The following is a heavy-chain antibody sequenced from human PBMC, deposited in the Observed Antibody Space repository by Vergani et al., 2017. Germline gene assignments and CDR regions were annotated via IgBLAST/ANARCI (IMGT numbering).Heavy chain of an antibody. CDR2: INTNTGNP. CDR3: AKGKKLPGGDCLDY. Sequence: QVQLVQSGSELKKPGASVKVSCEASGYTFTEYAMTWVRQAPGQGLEWMGWINTNTGNPTYAQGFTGRFVFSLDTSVSTAYLQINSLKAEDTAVYYCAKGKKLPGGDCLDYWGQGTLVTVSS. D-gene: IGHD2-21*01. J-gene: IGHJ4*02. CDR1: GYTFTEYA. V-gene: IGHV7-4-1*02.